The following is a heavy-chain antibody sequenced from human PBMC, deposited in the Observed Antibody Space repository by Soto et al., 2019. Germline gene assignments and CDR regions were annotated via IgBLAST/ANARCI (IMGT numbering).Heavy chain of an antibody. D-gene: IGHD3-22*01. V-gene: IGHV4-61*01. CDR3: ARISRYDSSGYFAQCLDN. CDR1: DGSVSSGNDY. J-gene: IGHJ4*02. Sequence: QVQLQESGPGLVKPSETLSLTCTVSDGSVSSGNDYWSWIRQPPGKGLEWIGYIYYSGTTNYNPPLEGRVTISVDTSKNQFTLKLSSVTAADTAVYYCARISRYDSSGYFAQCLDNWGQGTLVTVSS. CDR2: IYYSGTT.